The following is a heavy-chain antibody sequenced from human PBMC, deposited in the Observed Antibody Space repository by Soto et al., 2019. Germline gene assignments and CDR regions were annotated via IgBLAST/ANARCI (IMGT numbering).Heavy chain of an antibody. CDR3: ARLSGYEILKPQYYFDY. J-gene: IGHJ4*02. CDR2: IYYSGST. CDR1: GGSISSSSYY. Sequence: SETLSLTCTVSGGSISSSSYYWGWIRQPPGKGLEWIGSIYYSGSTYYNPSLKSRVTISVDTSKNQFSLKLSSVTAADTAVYYCARLSGYEILKPQYYFDYWGQGTLVTVSS. D-gene: IGHD5-12*01. V-gene: IGHV4-39*01.